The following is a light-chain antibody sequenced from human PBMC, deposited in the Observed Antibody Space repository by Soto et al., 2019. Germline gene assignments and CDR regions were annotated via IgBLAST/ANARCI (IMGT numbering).Light chain of an antibody. CDR3: QQSRDWPLT. Sequence: EIVLTQSPATLSLSPGERATLSCRASQSVSGNLAWYQQKPGQAPRLLIYDASNRATGIPVRFSGSGSGTDFTLTISSLEPEDFAVYYCQQSRDWPLTFGGGTKVEIK. CDR2: DAS. V-gene: IGKV3-11*01. CDR1: QSVSGN. J-gene: IGKJ4*01.